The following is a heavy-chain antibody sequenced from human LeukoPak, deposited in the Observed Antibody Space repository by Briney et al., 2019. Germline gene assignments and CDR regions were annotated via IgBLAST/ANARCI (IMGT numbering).Heavy chain of an antibody. CDR3: ARASRAYSSSVVFDY. Sequence: SETLSLTCTVSGGSISSYYWSWIRQPPGKGLEWIGYIYYSGSTNYNPSLKSRVTISVDTSKNQFSLKLSSVTAADTAVYYCARASRAYSSSVVFDYWGQGTLVTVSS. D-gene: IGHD6-6*01. CDR1: GGSISSYY. CDR2: IYYSGST. J-gene: IGHJ4*02. V-gene: IGHV4-59*12.